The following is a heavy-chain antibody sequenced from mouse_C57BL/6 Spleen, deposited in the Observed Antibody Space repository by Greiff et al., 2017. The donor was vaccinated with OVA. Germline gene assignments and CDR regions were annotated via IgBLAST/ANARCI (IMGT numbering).Heavy chain of an antibody. D-gene: IGHD1-1*01. Sequence: QVQLQQPGAELVRPGSSVKLSCKASGYTFTSYWMDWVKQRPGQGLEWIGNIYPSDSETHSNQKFKDKATLTVDKSSSTAYMQLSSLTSEDSAVYYCARVVYYGSSYSYYAMDYWGQGTSVTVSS. J-gene: IGHJ4*01. V-gene: IGHV1-61*01. CDR2: IYPSDSET. CDR3: ARVVYYGSSYSYYAMDY. CDR1: GYTFTSYW.